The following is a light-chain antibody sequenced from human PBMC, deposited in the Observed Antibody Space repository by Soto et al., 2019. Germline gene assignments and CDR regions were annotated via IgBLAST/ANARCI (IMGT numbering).Light chain of an antibody. Sequence: EIAWTRSRCTLALSPGEGSPLFCRASQSVRSNLAWYQQKPGQAPSLLIYGAFTRATGIPARFSGTGSGTEFTLTISSLQSEDFALYYCQQYNDWPLTFGQGTKVDTK. CDR1: QSVRSN. V-gene: IGKV3-15*01. CDR2: GAF. J-gene: IGKJ1*01. CDR3: QQYNDWPLT.